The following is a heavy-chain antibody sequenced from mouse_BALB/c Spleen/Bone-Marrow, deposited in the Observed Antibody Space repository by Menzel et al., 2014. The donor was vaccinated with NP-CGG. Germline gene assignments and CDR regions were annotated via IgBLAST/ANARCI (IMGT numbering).Heavy chain of an antibody. Sequence: DVMLVESGGDLVKPGGSLKLSCAASGFTFGNYGMSWVRQTPDKRLEWVATISSVGSYTYYPDSVKGRFTISRDNAKNTLFLQMSSLKSEDTAMYYCARRGTGTGSYYFDYWGQGTTLTVSS. V-gene: IGHV5-6*02. CDR3: ARRGTGTGSYYFDY. J-gene: IGHJ2*01. CDR2: ISSVGSYT. D-gene: IGHD4-1*01. CDR1: GFTFGNYG.